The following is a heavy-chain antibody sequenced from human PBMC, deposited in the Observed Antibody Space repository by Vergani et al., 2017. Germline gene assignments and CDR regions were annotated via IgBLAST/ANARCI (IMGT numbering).Heavy chain of an antibody. Sequence: QLQLQESGPGLVKPSETLSLTCTVSGGSISSSSYYWGWIRQPPGKGLEWIGSIYYSGSTYYNPSLKSRVTISVDTSKNQFSLKLSSVTAADTAVYYCARLSHCSGGSCKNGMDVWGQGTTVTVSS. V-gene: IGHV4-39*01. CDR3: ARLSHCSGGSCKNGMDV. CDR1: GGSISSSSYY. D-gene: IGHD2-15*01. CDR2: IYYSGST. J-gene: IGHJ6*02.